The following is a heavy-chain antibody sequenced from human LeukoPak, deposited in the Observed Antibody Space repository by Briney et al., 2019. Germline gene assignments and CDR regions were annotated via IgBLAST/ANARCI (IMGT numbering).Heavy chain of an antibody. J-gene: IGHJ5*02. V-gene: IGHV1-69*04. CDR3: ARDTAAAAGIWWFDP. D-gene: IGHD6-13*01. CDR1: GGTFSSYA. Sequence: SVKVSCKASGGTFSSYAISWVRQAPGQGLEWMGRIIPILGIANYAQKFQGRVTITADKSTSTAYMELSSLRSEDTAVYYCARDTAAAAGIWWFDPWGQGTLVTVSS. CDR2: IIPILGIA.